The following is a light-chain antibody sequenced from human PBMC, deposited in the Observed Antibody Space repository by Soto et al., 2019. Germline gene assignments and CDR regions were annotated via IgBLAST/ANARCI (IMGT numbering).Light chain of an antibody. CDR1: SSNIGSNT. CDR2: SNN. J-gene: IGLJ1*01. V-gene: IGLV1-44*01. Sequence: QSVLTQPPSASGTPGQRVTIYCSGRSSNIGSNTVNWYQQLPGTAPKLLIYSNNQRPSGVPDRFSGSKSGTSASLAISGLQSGDEADYYCAAWDDTLSGYVFGPETKVTVL. CDR3: AAWDDTLSGYV.